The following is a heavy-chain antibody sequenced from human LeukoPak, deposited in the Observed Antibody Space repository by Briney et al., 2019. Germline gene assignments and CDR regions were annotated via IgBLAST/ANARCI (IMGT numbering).Heavy chain of an antibody. CDR3: ARTKYSSSWYKGYYGMDV. D-gene: IGHD6-13*01. J-gene: IGHJ6*02. CDR2: IYYSGST. V-gene: IGHV4-59*12. CDR1: GGSISSYY. Sequence: PSETLSLTCTVSGGSISSYYWSWIRQSPGKGLEWIGYIYYSGSTNYNPSLKSRVTISVDTSKNQFSLKLSSVTAADTAVYYCARTKYSSSWYKGYYGMDVWGQGTTVTVSS.